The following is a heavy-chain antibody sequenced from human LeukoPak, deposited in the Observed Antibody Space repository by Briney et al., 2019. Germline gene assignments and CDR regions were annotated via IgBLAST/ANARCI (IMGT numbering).Heavy chain of an antibody. CDR1: GGSFSGYY. D-gene: IGHD5-12*01. Sequence: SETLSLTCAVYGGSFSGYYWSWVRQSPDKGREWIGEINHSGRTNYNPSLKSRVTMSLDPSKNQSSLRVTSVPAADTAVYYCARGRGGYARGGLGYWGQGTLVTVSS. J-gene: IGHJ4*02. CDR2: INHSGRT. V-gene: IGHV4-34*01. CDR3: ARGRGGYARGGLGY.